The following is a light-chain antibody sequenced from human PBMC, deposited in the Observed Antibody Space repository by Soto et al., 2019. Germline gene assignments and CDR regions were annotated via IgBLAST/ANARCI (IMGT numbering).Light chain of an antibody. Sequence: QSALTQPASVSGSPGQSITISCTGTSSDIGRYNLVSWYQQHPGKAPKLIIYEDIERPSGVSDRFSGSKSGNTASLTISGLQTEDEEDYYCCSYAGGASVVFGGGTKLTVL. V-gene: IGLV2-23*01. CDR2: EDI. CDR3: CSYAGGASVV. CDR1: SSDIGRYNL. J-gene: IGLJ2*01.